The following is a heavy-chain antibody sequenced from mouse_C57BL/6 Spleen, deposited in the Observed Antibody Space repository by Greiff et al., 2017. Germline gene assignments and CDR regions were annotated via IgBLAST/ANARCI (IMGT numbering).Heavy chain of an antibody. V-gene: IGHV5-17*01. Sequence: EVKLVESGGGLVKPGGSLKLSCAASGFTFSDYGMHWVRQAPEKGLEWVAYISSGSSTIYYADTVKGRFPITRDNAKNTLFLQMTSLRSEDTAMYYCARPIYYGNYWYFDVWGTGTTVTVSS. CDR1: GFTFSDYG. J-gene: IGHJ1*03. CDR2: ISSGSSTI. D-gene: IGHD2-1*01. CDR3: ARPIYYGNYWYFDV.